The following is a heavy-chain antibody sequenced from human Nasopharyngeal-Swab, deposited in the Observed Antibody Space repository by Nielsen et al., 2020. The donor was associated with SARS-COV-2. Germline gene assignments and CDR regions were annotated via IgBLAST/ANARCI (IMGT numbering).Heavy chain of an antibody. CDR1: GFTFSSYG. CDR2: ISYDGSNK. CDR3: AKDYYDSSGYLEYYFDY. D-gene: IGHD3-22*01. J-gene: IGHJ4*02. V-gene: IGHV3-30*18. Sequence: LSLTCAASGFTFSSYGMHWVRQAPGKGLEWVAVISYDGSNKYYADSVKGRFTISRDNSKNTLYLQMNSLRAEDTAVYYCAKDYYDSSGYLEYYFDYWGQGTLVTVSS.